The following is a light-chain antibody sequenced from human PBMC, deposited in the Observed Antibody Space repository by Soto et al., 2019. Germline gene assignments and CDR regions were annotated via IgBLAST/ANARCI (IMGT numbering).Light chain of an antibody. Sequence: EIVLTQSPGTLSLSPGERATLSCRASPSVSGSNLAWYQQKPGQAPRLVIYGASTRATGIPARFSGSGSGTEFTLTISSLQSEDFAVYYCQQYNNWPPETFGQGTKVDI. J-gene: IGKJ1*01. CDR1: PSVSGSN. CDR2: GAS. V-gene: IGKV3-15*01. CDR3: QQYNNWPPET.